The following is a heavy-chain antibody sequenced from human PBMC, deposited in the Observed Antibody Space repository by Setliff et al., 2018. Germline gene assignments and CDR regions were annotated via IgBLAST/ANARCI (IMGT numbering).Heavy chain of an antibody. CDR1: GFTFWSYA. CDR2: ITHSGWDT. D-gene: IGHD2-2*01. Sequence: PGGSLRLSCAASGFTFWSYAVSWVRQAPGKGLEWISAITHSGWDTYHADSVKGRFTISRANSQNTLFLQMNSLRVEDTAVYFCVKGSSDSRPYYFDYWGQGMLVTVSS. J-gene: IGHJ4*02. V-gene: IGHV3-23*01. CDR3: VKGSSDSRPYYFDY.